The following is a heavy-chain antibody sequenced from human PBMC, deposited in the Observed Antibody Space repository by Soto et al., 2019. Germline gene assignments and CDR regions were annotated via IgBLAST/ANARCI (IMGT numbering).Heavy chain of an antibody. CDR1: GYTFTSYG. CDR3: ARVMDFRGSYFLNYYYYGMDV. J-gene: IGHJ6*02. Sequence: GAAVKVSCKASGYTFTSYGISWVGQAPGKGCEWMGCISAYYGNTNYAQKLQGRVTMTTDTSTSTAYMELRSLRSDDTAVYYCARVMDFRGSYFLNYYYYGMDVWGQGTTVTVSS. D-gene: IGHD1-26*01. CDR2: ISAYYGNT. V-gene: IGHV1-18*04.